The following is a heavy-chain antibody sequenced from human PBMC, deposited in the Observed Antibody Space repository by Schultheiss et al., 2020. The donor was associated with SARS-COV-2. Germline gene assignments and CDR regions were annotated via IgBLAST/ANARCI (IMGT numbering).Heavy chain of an antibody. CDR3: AKDDFWNYH. CDR2: ISSSSSTI. J-gene: IGHJ4*02. CDR1: GFTFSSYG. D-gene: IGHD3-3*01. V-gene: IGHV3-48*04. Sequence: GGSLRLSCAASGFTFSSYGMHWVRQAPGKGLEWVSYISSSSSTIYYADSVKGRFTISRDNAKNSLYLQMNSLRAEDTAVYYCAKDDFWNYHWGQGTLVTVSS.